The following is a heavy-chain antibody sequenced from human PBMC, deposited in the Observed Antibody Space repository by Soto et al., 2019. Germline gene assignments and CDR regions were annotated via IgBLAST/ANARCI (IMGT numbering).Heavy chain of an antibody. J-gene: IGHJ6*02. V-gene: IGHV5-51*01. Sequence: PXESLKVSCQCSGNSFTSYWIGLVLQMPGKGLEWMGIIYPGDSDTRYSPSFQGQATISADKSISTAYLQWSSLKASDTAMYYCARVLRYTNGMDVWGQGTTVTVSS. CDR2: IYPGDSDT. CDR3: ARVLRYTNGMDV. CDR1: GNSFTSYW. D-gene: IGHD3-9*01.